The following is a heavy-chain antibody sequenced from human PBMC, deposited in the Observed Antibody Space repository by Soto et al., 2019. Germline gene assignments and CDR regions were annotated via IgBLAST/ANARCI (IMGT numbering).Heavy chain of an antibody. D-gene: IGHD1-26*01. CDR3: AAGGHGAFDI. CDR1: GDTFSSYT. CDR2: IIPILDIA. V-gene: IGHV1-69*02. J-gene: IGHJ3*02. Sequence: QVQLVQSGAVVKKPGSSVKVSCKASGDTFSSYTISWVRQAPGQGLEWMGRIIPILDIANYAQKFQGRVTITADKSTSTAYMELSSLRSEDTAVYYCAAGGHGAFDIWGQGTMVTVSS.